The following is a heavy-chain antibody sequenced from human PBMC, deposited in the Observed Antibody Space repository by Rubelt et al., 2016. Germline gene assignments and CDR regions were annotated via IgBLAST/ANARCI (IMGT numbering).Heavy chain of an antibody. CDR3: ARADYEFWSGQSH. V-gene: IGHV3-21*02. CDR2: ISSRSTYR. CDR1: GFTFSTIS. J-gene: IGHJ4*02. D-gene: IGHD3-3*01. Sequence: EVQLVESGGGLVKPGGSLTLSCAASGFTFSTISMNWVRQPPGKGLEWVSSISSRSTYRYYADSVRGRFTISRDNTNNTLFLQMNSLTVEDTALYFCARADYEFWSGQSHWGQGTLVTVSS.